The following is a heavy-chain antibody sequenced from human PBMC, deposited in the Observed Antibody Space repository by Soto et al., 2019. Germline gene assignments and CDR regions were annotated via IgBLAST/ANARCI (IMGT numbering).Heavy chain of an antibody. Sequence: SETLSLTCTVSGGSINDGSYPWSWLRQHPGKGLECIGYIFYSGSTYYNPSLETRVTMSAYASKNQVSLRLNSLTAADTAVYYCAKLDYGDSSFDFGGRGTLVTVSS. D-gene: IGHD4-17*01. CDR2: IFYSGST. V-gene: IGHV4-31*03. J-gene: IGHJ4*02. CDR1: GGSINDGSYP. CDR3: AKLDYGDSSFDF.